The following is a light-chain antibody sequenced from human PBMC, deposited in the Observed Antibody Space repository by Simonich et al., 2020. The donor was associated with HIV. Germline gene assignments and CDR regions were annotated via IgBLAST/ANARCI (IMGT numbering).Light chain of an antibody. CDR3: SSYTSTSIVV. CDR1: SSDICGYNY. CDR2: DVS. J-gene: IGLJ2*01. V-gene: IGLV2-14*03. Sequence: QSALTQPRSVSGSPGQSVTISCTGTSSDICGYNYVSLYQQHTDKSPKLMIFDVSYRPSGIAHRFSASKSGNTAALTISGLQAEDEADYYCSSYTSTSIVVFGGGTKLTVL.